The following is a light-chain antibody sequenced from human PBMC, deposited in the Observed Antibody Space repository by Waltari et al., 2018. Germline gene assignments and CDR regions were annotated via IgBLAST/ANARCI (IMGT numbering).Light chain of an antibody. CDR3: SSYAGSNTWV. V-gene: IGLV2-8*01. J-gene: IGLJ3*02. Sequence: QSALTQPPSASGSPGQSVTISCTGTSSDVGGYQYVSWYQRHPSKAPKVMIYEVSKRPSGVPDRFSGSKSGNTASLTVSGLQAEDEADYYCSSYAGSNTWVFGGGDQADRP. CDR2: EVS. CDR1: SSDVGGYQY.